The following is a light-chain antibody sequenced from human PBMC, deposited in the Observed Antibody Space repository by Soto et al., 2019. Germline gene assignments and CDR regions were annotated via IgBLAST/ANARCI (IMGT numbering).Light chain of an antibody. Sequence: DIQMPQYTSTLSASVGARATITSLASQSISSWLAWYQQKPGKAPKLLISDASSLKSGVPSRFSGSGSATEFTLTISSLQPDDFATYYCQQYNSYPWTFGQGTKVDIK. J-gene: IGKJ1*01. CDR2: DAS. CDR3: QQYNSYPWT. V-gene: IGKV1-5*01. CDR1: QSISSW.